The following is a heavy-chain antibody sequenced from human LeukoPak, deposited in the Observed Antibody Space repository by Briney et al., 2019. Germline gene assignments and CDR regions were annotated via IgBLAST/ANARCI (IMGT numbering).Heavy chain of an antibody. CDR2: MRGSGGST. V-gene: IGHV3-23*01. J-gene: IGHJ4*02. CDR3: ARDRHYDYVWGTYRQDTFDF. CDR1: GFTFSSYG. Sequence: QAGGSLRLSCATSGFTFSSYGMAWVRQAPGKGLEGVAIMRGSGGSTFYTDSVKGRFTISRDNSKNTLYLQMNSLRAEDTAVYYCARDRHYDYVWGTYRQDTFDFWGQGTLVTVSS. D-gene: IGHD3-16*02.